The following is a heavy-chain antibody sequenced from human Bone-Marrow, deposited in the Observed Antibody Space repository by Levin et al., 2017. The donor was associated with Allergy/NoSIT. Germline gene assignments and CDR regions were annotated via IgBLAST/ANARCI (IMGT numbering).Heavy chain of an antibody. Sequence: GGSLRLSCAASGFTFSSYAMHWVRQAPGKGLEWVAVISYDGSNKYYADSVKGRFTISRDNSKNTLYLQMNSLRAEDTAVYYCARAGASGLVIIENWFDPWGQGTLVTVSS. V-gene: IGHV3-30-3*01. D-gene: IGHD3-9*01. CDR1: GFTFSSYA. J-gene: IGHJ5*02. CDR3: ARAGASGLVIIENWFDP. CDR2: ISYDGSNK.